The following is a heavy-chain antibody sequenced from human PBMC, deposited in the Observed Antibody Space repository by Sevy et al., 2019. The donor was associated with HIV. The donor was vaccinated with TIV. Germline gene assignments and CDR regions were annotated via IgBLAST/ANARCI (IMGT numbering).Heavy chain of an antibody. D-gene: IGHD1-26*01. V-gene: IGHV3-11*01. J-gene: IGHJ4*02. CDR1: GFTFGDYY. CDR3: ARGVRMVVGATRFDY. Sequence: GGSLRLSCAASGFTFGDYYMSWIRQAPGKGLEWVSYISTGGSTIYYADSVKGRFTISRDNAKNSLYLQMNSLRAEDTAVYYCARGVRMVVGATRFDYWCRGTLVTVSS. CDR2: ISTGGSTI.